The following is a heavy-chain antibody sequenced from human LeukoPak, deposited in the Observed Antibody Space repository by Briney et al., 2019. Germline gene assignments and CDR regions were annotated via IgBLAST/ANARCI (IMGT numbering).Heavy chain of an antibody. CDR1: GGSVSSGSYY. CDR2: IYYSGTS. Sequence: SETLSLTCTVSGGSVSSGSYYWSWIRQPPGKGLEWIGHIYYSGTSNYNPSLKSRVSISVDMSKNLFSLKLSSVTAADTAVYSCARSVGGYDYYFDSWGQGTLVTVSS. J-gene: IGHJ4*02. CDR3: ARSVGGYDYYFDS. V-gene: IGHV4-61*01. D-gene: IGHD5-12*01.